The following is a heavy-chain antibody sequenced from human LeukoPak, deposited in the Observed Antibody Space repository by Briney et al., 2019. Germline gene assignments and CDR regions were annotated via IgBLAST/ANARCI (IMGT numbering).Heavy chain of an antibody. CDR2: ISYNGRST. J-gene: IGHJ4*02. D-gene: IGHD1-1*01. V-gene: IGHV3-30*04. Sequence: GGSLRLSCAASGFTFSGHAMHWVRQAPGKGLEWVSFISYNGRSTFHADSVKGRFTISRDNSKNTLYLQMNSLRAEDTVIYYCAREGGTSGTSTLDFWGQGTLVTVSS. CDR1: GFTFSGHA. CDR3: AREGGTSGTSTLDF.